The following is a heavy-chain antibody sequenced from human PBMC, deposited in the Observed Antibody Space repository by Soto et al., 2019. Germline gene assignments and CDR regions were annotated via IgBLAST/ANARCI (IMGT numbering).Heavy chain of an antibody. D-gene: IGHD3-22*01. J-gene: IGHJ1*01. Sequence: SETLSLTCAVSGGSISSTTYYWAWIRQPPGKGLEWVGTIYYSGATYYNPSLKSRLTISVDTSKNQFSLRLSSVTAADTAMYYCARYYDTSNRPYFHHWGQGTRVT. V-gene: IGHV4-39*01. CDR3: ARYYDTSNRPYFHH. CDR1: GGSISSTTYY. CDR2: IYYSGAT.